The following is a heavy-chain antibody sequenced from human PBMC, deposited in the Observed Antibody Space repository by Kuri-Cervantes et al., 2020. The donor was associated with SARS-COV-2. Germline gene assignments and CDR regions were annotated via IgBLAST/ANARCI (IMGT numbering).Heavy chain of an antibody. CDR3: AGISIAPNYYYYGMDV. CDR1: GYTFTSYG. CDR2: ISAYNGNT. J-gene: IGHJ6*02. D-gene: IGHD2/OR15-2a*01. Sequence: ASVKVSCKASGYTFTSYGISWVRQAPGQGLEWMGWISAYNGNTNYAQKLQGTVTMTTDTSTSTAYMELRNLRSDDTAVYYCAGISIAPNYYYYGMDVWGQGTTVTVSS. V-gene: IGHV1-18*04.